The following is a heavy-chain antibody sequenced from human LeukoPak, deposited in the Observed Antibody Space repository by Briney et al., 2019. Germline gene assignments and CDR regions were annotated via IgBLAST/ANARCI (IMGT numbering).Heavy chain of an antibody. V-gene: IGHV3-7*01. CDR1: GFTFSSYW. Sequence: PGGSLRLSCAVSGFTFSSYWMAWVRQAPGKGLEWVANMKQDGSAKHYADSVKGRFTISRDNAKNSLYLQMNGLRAEDTAVYYCARDQGGALDFWGLGSLDTVSS. J-gene: IGHJ4*02. CDR3: ARDQGGALDF. D-gene: IGHD3-16*01. CDR2: MKQDGSAK.